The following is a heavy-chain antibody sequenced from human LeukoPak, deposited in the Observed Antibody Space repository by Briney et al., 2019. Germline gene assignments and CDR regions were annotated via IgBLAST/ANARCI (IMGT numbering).Heavy chain of an antibody. J-gene: IGHJ3*02. V-gene: IGHV4-34*01. Sequence: SETLSLTCAVYGGSFSGYYWSWIRQPPGKGLEWIGETNHSGSTNYNPSLKSRVTISVDTSKNQFSLKLSSVTAADTAVYYCARSRGTGAFDIWGQGTMVTVSS. D-gene: IGHD6-19*01. CDR3: ARSRGTGAFDI. CDR1: GGSFSGYY. CDR2: TNHSGST.